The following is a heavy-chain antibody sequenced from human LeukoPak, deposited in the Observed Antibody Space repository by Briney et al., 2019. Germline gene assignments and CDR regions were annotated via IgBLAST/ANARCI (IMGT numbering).Heavy chain of an antibody. CDR2: IYHSGST. V-gene: IGHV4-38-2*02. CDR3: ARDGTDY. CDR1: GCSISSGYY. D-gene: IGHD1-14*01. J-gene: IGHJ4*02. Sequence: SETLSLTCTVSGCSISSGYYWGWIRQPPGKGLEWIGNIYHSGSTHYNPSLKSRVSISVDTSKNQFSLNLNSVTAADTAVYYCARDGTDYWGQGTLVTVSS.